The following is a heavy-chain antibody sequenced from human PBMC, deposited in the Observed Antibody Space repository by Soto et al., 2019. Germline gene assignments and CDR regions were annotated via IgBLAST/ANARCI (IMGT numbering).Heavy chain of an antibody. D-gene: IGHD2-2*01. CDR3: ARGIVVVPAAIRTHDAFDI. J-gene: IGHJ3*02. CDR2: ISSSSSTI. Sequence: GESLKISCAASGFTFSSYSMNWVRQAPGKGLEWVSYISSSSSTIYYADSVKGRFTISRDNAKNSLYLQMNSLRAEDTAVYYCARGIVVVPAAIRTHDAFDIWGQGTMVTVSS. CDR1: GFTFSSYS. V-gene: IGHV3-48*01.